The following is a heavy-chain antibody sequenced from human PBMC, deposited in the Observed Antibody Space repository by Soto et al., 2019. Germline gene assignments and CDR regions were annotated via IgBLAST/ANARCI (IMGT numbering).Heavy chain of an antibody. D-gene: IGHD6-19*01. V-gene: IGHV4-59*11. CDR1: GGSISGHY. Sequence: ETLSLTCTVSGGSISGHYWIWIRQPPGKGLEWIGYIFYSGSTNYNPSLKSRVTISVDTSNNQFSLNLYSVTAADTAVYYCARVGSSGWSPDYWGQGTLVTVSS. J-gene: IGHJ4*02. CDR3: ARVGSSGWSPDY. CDR2: IFYSGST.